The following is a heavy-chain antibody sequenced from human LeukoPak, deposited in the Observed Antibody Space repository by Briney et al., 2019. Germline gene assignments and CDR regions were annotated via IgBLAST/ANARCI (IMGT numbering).Heavy chain of an antibody. CDR3: AKGPDPDFWSGYSNYFDH. D-gene: IGHD3-3*01. CDR2: INPSGGST. J-gene: IGHJ4*02. V-gene: IGHV1-46*01. Sequence: ASVKVSCKASGYTFTSYYMHWVRQAPGQGLEWMGIINPSGGSTSYAQKFQGRVTMTRDTSTSTVYMELSSLRSEDTAVYYCAKGPDPDFWSGYSNYFDHWGQGTLVTVSS. CDR1: GYTFTSYY.